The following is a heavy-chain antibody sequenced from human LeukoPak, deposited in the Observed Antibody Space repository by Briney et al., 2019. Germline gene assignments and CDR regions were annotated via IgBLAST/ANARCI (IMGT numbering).Heavy chain of an antibody. CDR1: GGSISSYY. CDR3: ARLDSRSYDYVWGSYRHIGFDY. D-gene: IGHD3-16*02. CDR2: IYYSGST. Sequence: SETLSLTCTVSGGSISSYYWSWIRQPPGKGLEWIGYIYYSGSTNYNPSLKSRVTISVDTSKNQFSLKLSSVTAADTAVYYCARLDSRSYDYVWGSYRHIGFDYCGQGTLVTVSS. V-gene: IGHV4-59*01. J-gene: IGHJ4*02.